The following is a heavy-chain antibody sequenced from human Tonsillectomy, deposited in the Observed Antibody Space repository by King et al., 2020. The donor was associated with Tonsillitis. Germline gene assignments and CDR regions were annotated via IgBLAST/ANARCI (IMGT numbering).Heavy chain of an antibody. CDR3: ARVGNYYDSSGYFDY. V-gene: IGHV4-38-2*01. J-gene: IGHJ4*02. D-gene: IGHD3-22*01. CDR2: IYHSGST. Sequence: VQLQESGPGLVKPSETLSLTCAVSGYSISSGYYWGWIRQPPGKGLEWIGSIYHSGSTYYNPSLKSRVTISVDTSKNQFSLTLSSVTAADTAVYYCARVGNYYDSSGYFDYWGQGTLVTVSS. CDR1: GYSISSGYY.